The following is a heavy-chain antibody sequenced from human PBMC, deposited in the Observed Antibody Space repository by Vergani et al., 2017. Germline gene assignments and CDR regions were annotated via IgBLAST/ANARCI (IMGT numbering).Heavy chain of an antibody. V-gene: IGHV4-59*01. D-gene: IGHD2-2*01. CDR1: GGSISSYD. J-gene: IGHJ3*02. CDR3: ARLGYCSSTSCPGDAFDI. Sequence: QVQLQESGPGLVKPSETLSLTCTVSGGSISSYDWSWIRQPPGEGLEWIGYIYYSGSTNYNPSLKSRVTISVDTSKNQFSLKLSSVTAADTAVYYCARLGYCSSTSCPGDAFDIWGQGTMVTVSS. CDR2: IYYSGST.